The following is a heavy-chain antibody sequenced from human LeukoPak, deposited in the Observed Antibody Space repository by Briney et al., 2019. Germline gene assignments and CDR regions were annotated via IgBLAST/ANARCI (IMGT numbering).Heavy chain of an antibody. Sequence: PGGSLRLSCAASGFTFSSYEMNWVRQAPGKGLEWVSYISSSGSTIYYADSVKGRFTISRDNAKNSLYLQMNSLRAEDTAVYYCARDQGFYDILTGIDYWAREPWSPSPQ. V-gene: IGHV3-48*03. CDR3: ARDQGFYDILTGIDY. J-gene: IGHJ4*02. CDR2: ISSSGSTI. D-gene: IGHD3-9*01. CDR1: GFTFSSYE.